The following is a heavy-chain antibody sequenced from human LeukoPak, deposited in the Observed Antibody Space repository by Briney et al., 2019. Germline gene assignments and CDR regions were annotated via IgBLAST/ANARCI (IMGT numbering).Heavy chain of an antibody. Sequence: RGSLRLSCAASGFTFSSYATHWVRQAPGKGLEWVAVISYDGSNKYYADSVKGRFTISRDNSKNTLYLQMNSLRAEDTAVYYCARSRDSSGYDVFDIWGQGTMVTVSS. CDR3: ARSRDSSGYDVFDI. CDR2: ISYDGSNK. V-gene: IGHV3-30*04. D-gene: IGHD3-22*01. J-gene: IGHJ3*02. CDR1: GFTFSSYA.